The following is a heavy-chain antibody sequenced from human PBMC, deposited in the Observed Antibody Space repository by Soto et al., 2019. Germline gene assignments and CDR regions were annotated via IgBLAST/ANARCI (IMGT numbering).Heavy chain of an antibody. CDR3: ARGWGLVS. D-gene: IGHD6-19*01. J-gene: IGHJ4*02. V-gene: IGHV1-69*01. CDR1: GGSLTSYP. Sequence: QMEQSGAEVRKPGSSVKVSCKPSGGSLTSYPMAWVRQAPGQGFERMGGIIPIHGTTEYAQKFQGRVTITVDESTNRATLVMTGLTSEDTAVYYCARGWGLVSWGQGTLVTVSS. CDR2: IIPIHGTT.